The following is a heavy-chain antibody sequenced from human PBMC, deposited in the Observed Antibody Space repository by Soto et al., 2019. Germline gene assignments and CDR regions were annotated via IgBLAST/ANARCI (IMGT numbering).Heavy chain of an antibody. CDR1: GFTFSGSA. J-gene: IGHJ4*02. D-gene: IGHD3-16*01. Sequence: EVQLVESGGGLVQPGGSLKLSCAASGFTFSGSAMHWVRQASGKGLEWVGSIRSKANSYATAYAASVKGRFTISRDDSKNTAYLQMNSLKTEDTAVYYCTRLGDYWGQGTLVTVSS. CDR2: IRSKANSYAT. CDR3: TRLGDY. V-gene: IGHV3-73*02.